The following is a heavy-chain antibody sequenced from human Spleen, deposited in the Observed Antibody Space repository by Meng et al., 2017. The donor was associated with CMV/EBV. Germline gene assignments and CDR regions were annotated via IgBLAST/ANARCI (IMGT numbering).Heavy chain of an antibody. CDR1: GFTFSSYS. CDR2: ISSSSSYI. V-gene: IGHV3-21*01. D-gene: IGHD6-13*01. CDR3: ARSPGAQLADY. J-gene: IGHJ4*02. Sequence: GESLKISCAASGFTFSSYSMNWVRQAPGKGLEWVSSISSSSSYIYYADLVKGRFTISRDNAKNSLYLQMNSLRAEDTAVYYCARSPGAQLADYWGQGTLVTVSS.